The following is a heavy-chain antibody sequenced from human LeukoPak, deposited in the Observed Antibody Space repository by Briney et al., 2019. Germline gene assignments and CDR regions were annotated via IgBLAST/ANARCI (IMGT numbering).Heavy chain of an antibody. CDR2: IYYSGST. D-gene: IGHD3-10*01. Sequence: NPSETLSLTCTVSGGSISSSSYYWGWIRQPPGKGLEWIGSIYYSGSTYYNPSLKSRVTISVDTSKNQFSLKLSSLTAADTAVYYCARHNYGSGSYDWFDPWGQGTLVTVSS. V-gene: IGHV4-39*01. CDR3: ARHNYGSGSYDWFDP. J-gene: IGHJ5*02. CDR1: GGSISSSSYY.